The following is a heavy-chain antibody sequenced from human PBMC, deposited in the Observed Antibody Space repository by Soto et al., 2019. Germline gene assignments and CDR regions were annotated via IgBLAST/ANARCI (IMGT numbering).Heavy chain of an antibody. Sequence: PSETLSLTCTVSGGSISRGAYYWSWIRQPPGKGLEWIGYIYYSGSTYYNPSLKSRVTISVDTSKNQFSLKLSSVTAADTAVYYCARELDDAFDIWGQGTMVTVSS. V-gene: IGHV4-30-4*01. CDR3: ARELDDAFDI. J-gene: IGHJ3*02. CDR2: IYYSGST. CDR1: GGSISRGAYY.